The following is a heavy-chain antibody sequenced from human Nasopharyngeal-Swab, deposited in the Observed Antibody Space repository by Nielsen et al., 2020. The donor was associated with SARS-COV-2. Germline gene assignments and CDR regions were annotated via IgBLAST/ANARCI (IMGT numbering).Heavy chain of an antibody. CDR2: IYYSGST. CDR3: ASYYDSSGYQTFYYYYMDV. V-gene: IGHV4-39*01. CDR1: GGSISSSSYY. Sequence: LRLSCTVSGGSISSSSYYWGWLRQPPGKGLEWIGSIYYSGSTYYNPSLKSRVTISVDTSKNQFSLKLSSVTAADTAVYYCASYYDSSGYQTFYYYYMDVWGKGTTVTVSS. D-gene: IGHD3-22*01. J-gene: IGHJ6*03.